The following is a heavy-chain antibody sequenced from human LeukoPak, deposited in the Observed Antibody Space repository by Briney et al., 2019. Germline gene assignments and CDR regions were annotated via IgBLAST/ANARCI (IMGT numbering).Heavy chain of an antibody. CDR3: ARAVSGRFDY. V-gene: IGHV4-61*08. J-gene: IGHJ4*02. CDR2: IYYSGST. Sequence: PSETLSLTCAVSGGSISSGGYSWSWIRQPPGKGLEWTGYIYYSGSTNYNPSLNSRVTISVDTSKNQFSLRLSSVTAADTAIYYCARAVSGRFDYWGQGTLVTVSS. D-gene: IGHD6-19*01. CDR1: GGSISSGGYS.